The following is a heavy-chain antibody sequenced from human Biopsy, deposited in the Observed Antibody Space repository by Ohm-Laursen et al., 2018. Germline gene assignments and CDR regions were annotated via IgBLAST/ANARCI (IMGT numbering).Heavy chain of an antibody. CDR3: ARGSGYFKLDV. J-gene: IGHJ6*02. CDR2: INQSGST. Sequence: PSQTLSLTCAVNGESSSGYFWNWIRQPPGKGLEWIGEINQSGSTKYNPSLKRRATLSADSPNSQFSLRLTSVTAADTAIYYCARGSGYFKLDVWGQGTTVTVSS. D-gene: IGHD5-12*01. V-gene: IGHV4-34*01. CDR1: GESSSGYF.